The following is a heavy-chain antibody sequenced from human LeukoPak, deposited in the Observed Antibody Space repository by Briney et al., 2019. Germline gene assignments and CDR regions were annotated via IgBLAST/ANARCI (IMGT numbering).Heavy chain of an antibody. CDR3: ARRAGAYSHPYDY. Sequence: PGGSLRLSCTVSGFTVSSNSMSWVRQAPGKGLEWVSFICSDNTHYSDSVKGRFTISRDNSKNTLYLQMNSLRAEDTAVYYCARRAGAYSHPYDYWGQGTLVTVSS. J-gene: IGHJ4*02. CDR1: GFTVSSNS. V-gene: IGHV3-53*01. D-gene: IGHD4/OR15-4a*01. CDR2: ICSDNT.